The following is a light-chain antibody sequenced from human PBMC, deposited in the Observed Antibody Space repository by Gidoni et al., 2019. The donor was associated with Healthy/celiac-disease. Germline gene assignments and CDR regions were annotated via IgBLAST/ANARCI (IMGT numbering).Light chain of an antibody. CDR3: RQSYSTPRAT. Sequence: DIQRTKAPSSLSASVGDRVTITCRASQSISSYLHWYQQKPGKAPKLLIYAASSLQSGGTSRFSGSGSGTDFTLTISSLQPEDFATYYCRQSYSTPRATFXQXTKLEIK. CDR1: QSISSY. CDR2: AAS. J-gene: IGKJ2*01. V-gene: IGKV1-39*01.